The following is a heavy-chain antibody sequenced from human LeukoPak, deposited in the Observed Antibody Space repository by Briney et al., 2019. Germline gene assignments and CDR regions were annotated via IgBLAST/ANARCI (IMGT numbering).Heavy chain of an antibody. D-gene: IGHD3-16*02. CDR2: ISAYNGNT. Sequence: ASVKVSCKASGYTFTSYGISWVRQAPGQGLKWMGWISAYNGNTNYAQKLQGRVTMTTATSTSTAYMELRSPRSDDTAVYYCARGRIMTTFGGVIAIYYFDYWGQGTLVTVSS. CDR1: GYTFTSYG. V-gene: IGHV1-18*01. J-gene: IGHJ4*02. CDR3: ARGRIMTTFGGVIAIYYFDY.